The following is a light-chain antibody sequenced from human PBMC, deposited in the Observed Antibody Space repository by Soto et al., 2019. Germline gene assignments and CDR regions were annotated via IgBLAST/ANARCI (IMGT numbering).Light chain of an antibody. CDR3: QSYDSSLSGYVV. V-gene: IGLV1-40*01. CDR2: GNS. J-gene: IGLJ2*01. CDR1: SSNIGAGYD. Sequence: QSVLTQPPSVSGAPGQRVTISCTGSSSNIGAGYDVHWYQQLPGTAPKLLIYGNSNRPSGVPDRFSGSKSGTSASLAITGLQAEDEADYHGQSYDSSLSGYVVFGGGTKLTVL.